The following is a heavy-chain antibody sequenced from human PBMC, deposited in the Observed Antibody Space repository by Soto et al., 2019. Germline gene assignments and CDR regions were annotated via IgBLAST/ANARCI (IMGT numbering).Heavy chain of an antibody. J-gene: IGHJ5*02. D-gene: IGHD6-13*01. CDR3: ARDVGAAGSSRWLDT. Sequence: QVQLVESGGGVVQPGKSLRPSCAASGFPVSNYGMQWVRQAPGNGLEWVALMRYDGTEKYVVDSVKGRFTISRDNSRNTLYLEMNGLRSDDTAVYYCARDVGAAGSSRWLDTRGQGTEVIVSS. CDR2: MRYDGTEK. V-gene: IGHV3-33*01. CDR1: GFPVSNYG.